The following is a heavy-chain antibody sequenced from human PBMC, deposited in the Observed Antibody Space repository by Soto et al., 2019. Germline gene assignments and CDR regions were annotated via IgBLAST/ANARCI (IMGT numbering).Heavy chain of an antibody. J-gene: IGHJ4*02. CDR2: VYYTGTT. Sequence: SETLSLTCTVSNFSVLTSIYYWAWIRQPPGKGLEWVGTVYYTGTTYYNPSLQSRVTISIDTSKNQFSLNLNSVTAADTAVYYCARNWNLALVPAAYFDSWGQGTLVTSPQ. D-gene: IGHD2-2*01. CDR1: NFSVLTSIYY. V-gene: IGHV4-39*01. CDR3: ARNWNLALVPAAYFDS.